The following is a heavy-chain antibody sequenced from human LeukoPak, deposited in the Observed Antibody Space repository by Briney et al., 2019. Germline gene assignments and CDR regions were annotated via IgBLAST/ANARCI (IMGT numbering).Heavy chain of an antibody. CDR2: ISYDGSNK. CDR3: ARDSDIHFLRWFTGVADNAFDI. D-gene: IGHD4-23*01. V-gene: IGHV3-30-3*01. CDR1: GFTFSSYA. J-gene: IGHJ3*02. Sequence: QAGGSLRLSCAASGFTFSSYAMHWVRQAPGKGLEWVAVISYDGSNKYYADSVKGRFTISRDNSKNTLYLQMNSLRAEDTAVYYCARDSDIHFLRWFTGVADNAFDIWGQGTMVTVSS.